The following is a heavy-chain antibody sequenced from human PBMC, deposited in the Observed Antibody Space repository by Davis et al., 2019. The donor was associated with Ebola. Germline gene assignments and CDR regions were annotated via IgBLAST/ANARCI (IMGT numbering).Heavy chain of an antibody. CDR3: ASLGITIFGVVINQVMDV. Sequence: PGGSLRLSCTVSGGSVSSGSYYWSWIRQPPGKGLEWIGYIYYSGSTNYNPSLKSRVTISVDTSKNQFSLKLSSVTAADTAVYYCASLGITIFGVVINQVMDVWGKGTTVTVSS. V-gene: IGHV4-61*01. J-gene: IGHJ6*04. CDR2: IYYSGST. D-gene: IGHD3-3*01. CDR1: GGSVSSGSYY.